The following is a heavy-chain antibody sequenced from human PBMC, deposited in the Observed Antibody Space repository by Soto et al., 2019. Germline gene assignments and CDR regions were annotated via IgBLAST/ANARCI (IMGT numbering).Heavy chain of an antibody. CDR1: GFTFSSYA. D-gene: IGHD6-25*01. Sequence: EVQLLESGGGLVQPGGSLRLSCAASGFTFSSYAMSWVRQAPGKGLEWVSAISGTGGTTYYADSVKGRLTISRDNSRNKLHLEMNSLRAEDTAIYYCAKFFVETGGSSGWPWSFHFWGQGTLVTVSS. V-gene: IGHV3-23*01. CDR2: ISGTGGTT. J-gene: IGHJ4*02. CDR3: AKFFVETGGSSGWPWSFHF.